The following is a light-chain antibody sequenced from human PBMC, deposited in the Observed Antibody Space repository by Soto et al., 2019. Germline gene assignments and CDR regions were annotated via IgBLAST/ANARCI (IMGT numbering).Light chain of an antibody. CDR2: EVT. CDR3: CSYAGSSTWV. CDR1: SSDVGAYNF. J-gene: IGLJ3*02. V-gene: IGLV2-23*02. Sequence: QSALTQPASVSGSPGQSITISCTGSSSDVGAYNFVSWYQHHPGRAPKLILYEVTTRPSGVSNRFSGSKSGNTASLTISGLQAEDEADYYCCSYAGSSTWVFGGGTKLTVL.